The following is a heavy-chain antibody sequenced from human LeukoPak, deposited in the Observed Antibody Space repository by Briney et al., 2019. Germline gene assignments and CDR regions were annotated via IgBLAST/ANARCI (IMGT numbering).Heavy chain of an antibody. J-gene: IGHJ3*01. CDR3: GRTPLVVVTKGAFDL. Sequence: ASVKVSCKASGYTFTTHYMHWVRQAPGRGLEWMGIIDPSGGNTTYAQKFQARVTMTRDTSTKTVYMDLSSLRSEDTAVYYCGRTPLVVVTKGAFDLWGQGTMVTVSS. D-gene: IGHD3-22*01. V-gene: IGHV1-46*01. CDR2: IDPSGGNT. CDR1: GYTFTTHY.